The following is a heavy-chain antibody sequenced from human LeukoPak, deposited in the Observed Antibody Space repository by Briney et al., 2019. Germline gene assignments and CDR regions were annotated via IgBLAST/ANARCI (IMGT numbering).Heavy chain of an antibody. D-gene: IGHD3/OR15-3a*01. CDR1: GYTFTSYG. V-gene: IGHV1-18*01. CDR3: ARRTGYYSSDWFDP. Sequence: ASVNVSCKASGYTFTSYGISWVRQPPGQGLEWMGWISAYNGNTEYAQKLQGRITFSTDTSTSTVYMELRSLRSDDTAVYYCARRTGYYSSDWFDPWGQGTLVTVSS. J-gene: IGHJ5*02. CDR2: ISAYNGNT.